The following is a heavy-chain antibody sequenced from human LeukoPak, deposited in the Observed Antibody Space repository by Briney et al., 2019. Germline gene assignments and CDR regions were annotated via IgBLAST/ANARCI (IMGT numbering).Heavy chain of an antibody. CDR1: GGSISSSY. CDR2: IYYSGST. J-gene: IGHJ4*02. V-gene: IGHV4-59*08. Sequence: PSETLSLTCTVSGGSISSSYWSWIRQPPGKGLEWIGDIYYSGSTNYNPSLKSRVTISVDTSKNQFSLKLNSVTAADTAVYYCARQGPLTTAVTTRTNPFDYWGQGTLVTVSS. CDR3: ARQGPLTTAVTTRTNPFDY. D-gene: IGHD4-11*01.